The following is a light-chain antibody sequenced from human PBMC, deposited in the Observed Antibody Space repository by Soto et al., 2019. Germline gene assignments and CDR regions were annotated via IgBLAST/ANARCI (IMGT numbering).Light chain of an antibody. Sequence: EIVLTQSPDTLSLSPGERATLSCRASQSVSSSYLAWYQQRPGQAPRLLIYGASSRVTGIPDRFSGSGSETDFTLTISRLEPEDFAAYYCQQYGSSRWTFGQGTKVEIK. J-gene: IGKJ1*01. CDR1: QSVSSSY. CDR3: QQYGSSRWT. CDR2: GAS. V-gene: IGKV3-20*01.